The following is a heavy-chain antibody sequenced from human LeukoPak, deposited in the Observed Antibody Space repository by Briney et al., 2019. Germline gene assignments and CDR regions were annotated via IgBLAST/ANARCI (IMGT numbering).Heavy chain of an antibody. J-gene: IGHJ5*02. Sequence: ASVKVSCKASGYTFTSYGISWVRQAPGQGLEWMGLISTYNGNTNYAQKIQGRVTMTTDTSKSTAYMELRSLRADDTDVYYCARTRYYQRWFDPWGQGTLVTVSS. D-gene: IGHD2-2*01. V-gene: IGHV1-18*01. CDR3: ARTRYYQRWFDP. CDR2: ISTYNGNT. CDR1: GYTFTSYG.